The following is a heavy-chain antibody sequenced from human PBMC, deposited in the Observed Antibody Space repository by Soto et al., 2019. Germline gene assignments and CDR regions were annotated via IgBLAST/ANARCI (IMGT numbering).Heavy chain of an antibody. V-gene: IGHV3-13*05. CDR1: GFTFRNYD. Sequence: EVQLVESGGGLVQPGGSLRLSCEASGFTFRNYDMHWVRQGTGTGLEWVSGISAAGDPDYADSVEGRFTISRENAQNSFFLQMTSLRVGETAVYYCAGPDRDFYGLDVWGQGTTVIVSS. CDR3: AGPDRDFYGLDV. J-gene: IGHJ6*02. CDR2: ISAAGDP.